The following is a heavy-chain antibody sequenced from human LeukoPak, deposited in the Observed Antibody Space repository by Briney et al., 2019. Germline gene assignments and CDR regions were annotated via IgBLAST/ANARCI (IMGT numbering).Heavy chain of an antibody. J-gene: IGHJ4*02. CDR1: GFTFSSYG. Sequence: GGSLRLSCAASGFTFSSYGMHWVRQAPGKGLEWVAVIWYDGSNKYYADSVEGRFTISRDNSKNTLYLQMNSLRAEDTAVYYCAREGHYYYDSSGYDRVDYWGQGTLVTVSS. D-gene: IGHD3-22*01. CDR3: AREGHYYYDSSGYDRVDY. V-gene: IGHV3-33*01. CDR2: IWYDGSNK.